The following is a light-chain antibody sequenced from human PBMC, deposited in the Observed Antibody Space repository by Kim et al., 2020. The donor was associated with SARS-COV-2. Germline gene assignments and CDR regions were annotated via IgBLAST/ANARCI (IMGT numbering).Light chain of an antibody. CDR1: QGISSW. CDR3: QQVSSFPYT. Sequence: ASVGDRVTITCRASQGISSWLVWYQQKPGKAPKLLIHGRTNLQSGVPSRFSGSGSETDFTLTISSLQPEDFATYYCQQVSSFPYTFGQGTKVDIK. CDR2: GRT. J-gene: IGKJ2*01. V-gene: IGKV1-12*01.